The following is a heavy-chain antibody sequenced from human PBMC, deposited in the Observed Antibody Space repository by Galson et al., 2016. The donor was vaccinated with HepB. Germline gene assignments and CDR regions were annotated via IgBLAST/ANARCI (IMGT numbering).Heavy chain of an antibody. Sequence: SLRLSCAASQFTFRSYAMHWVRQAPGKGLEWVAVIWYDGNNKYYADSVRGRFTISRDNSKNTLYLQMNSLSTEDTAVYYCARDVVAAGEGYGLDVWGQGTTVTVSS. D-gene: IGHD6-13*01. V-gene: IGHV3-33*01. CDR2: IWYDGNNK. CDR1: QFTFRSYA. CDR3: ARDVVAAGEGYGLDV. J-gene: IGHJ6*02.